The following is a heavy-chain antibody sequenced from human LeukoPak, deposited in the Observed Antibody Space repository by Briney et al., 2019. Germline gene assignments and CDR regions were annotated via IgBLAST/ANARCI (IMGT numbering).Heavy chain of an antibody. D-gene: IGHD4-17*01. CDR3: ARDGDFYGDALSVYYFDY. J-gene: IGHJ4*02. V-gene: IGHV3-30-3*01. CDR1: GFTFSSYA. CDR2: ISYDGSNK. Sequence: GRSLRLSCAASGFTFSSYAMHWVRQAPGKGLEWVAVISYDGSNKYYADSVKGRFTISRDNSKNTLYLQMNSLRAEDTAVYYCARDGDFYGDALSVYYFDYWGQGTLVTVSS.